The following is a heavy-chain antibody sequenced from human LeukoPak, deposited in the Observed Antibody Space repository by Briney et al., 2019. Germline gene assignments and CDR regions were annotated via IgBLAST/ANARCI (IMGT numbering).Heavy chain of an antibody. D-gene: IGHD3-9*01. J-gene: IGHJ6*03. V-gene: IGHV4-34*01. Sequence: PSETLSLTCAVYGGSFSGYYWSWIRQPPGKGLEWIGGINHSGSTNYNPSLKSRVTISVDTSKNQFSLKLSSVTAADTAVYYCARRHYDILTGYYYYYYYYMDVWGKGTTVTISS. CDR3: ARRHYDILTGYYYYYYYYMDV. CDR2: INHSGST. CDR1: GGSFSGYY.